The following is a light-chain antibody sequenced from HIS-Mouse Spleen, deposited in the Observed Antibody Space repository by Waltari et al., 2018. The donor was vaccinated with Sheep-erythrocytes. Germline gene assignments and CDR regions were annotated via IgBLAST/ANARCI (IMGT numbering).Light chain of an antibody. CDR2: DVS. V-gene: IGLV2-11*01. CDR1: SRDVGGFTH. CDR3: CSYAGSYNHV. Sequence: QSALTQPRSVSGSPGKSVTIPCTGTSRDVGGFTHVSWYQHHPGKAPKLMIYDVSKRPSGVPDRFSGSKSGNTASLTISGLQAEDEADYYCCSYAGSYNHVFATGTKVTVL. J-gene: IGLJ1*01.